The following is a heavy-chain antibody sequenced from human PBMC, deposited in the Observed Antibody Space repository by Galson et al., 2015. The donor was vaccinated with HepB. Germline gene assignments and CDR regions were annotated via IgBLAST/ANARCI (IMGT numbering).Heavy chain of an antibody. D-gene: IGHD5-18*01. CDR1: GFDFNDYY. CDR3: ARDGTSRHTAMIF. CDR2: ISGSSGYI. Sequence: SLRLSCAASGFDFNDYYMSWIRQAPGKGLEWISHISGSSGYINYAESVKGRFTISRDNAKRLVYLQMNSLRAEDTAVYYCARDGTSRHTAMIFWGQGTLIIVSS. J-gene: IGHJ4*01. V-gene: IGHV3-11*06.